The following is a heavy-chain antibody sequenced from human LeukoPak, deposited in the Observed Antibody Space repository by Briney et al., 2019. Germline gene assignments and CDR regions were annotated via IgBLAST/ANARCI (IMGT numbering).Heavy chain of an antibody. CDR2: IYPGDSDT. V-gene: IGHV5-51*01. CDR3: ARLSYGDYAEYFDY. J-gene: IGHJ4*02. Sequence: ASVKVSCKASGYTFTSYWIGWVRQMPGKGLEWMGIIYPGDSDTRYSPSFQGQVTISADKSISTAYLQWSSLKASDTAMYYCARLSYGDYAEYFDYWGQGTLVTVSS. CDR1: GYTFTSYW. D-gene: IGHD4-17*01.